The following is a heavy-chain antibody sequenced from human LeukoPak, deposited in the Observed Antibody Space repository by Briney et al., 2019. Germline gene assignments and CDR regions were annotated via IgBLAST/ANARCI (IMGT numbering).Heavy chain of an antibody. D-gene: IGHD2-2*01. J-gene: IGHJ4*02. CDR2: INPNSGGT. CDR3: ARDTSIWSSSDY. CDR1: GYTFTGYY. V-gene: IGHV1-2*06. Sequence: ASVKVSCKASGYTFTGYYMHWVRQAPGQGLEWMGRINPNSGGTNYAQKFQGRVTMTRDTSISTAYMELSRLRSDDTAVYYCARDTSIWSSSDYWGQGTLVTVSS.